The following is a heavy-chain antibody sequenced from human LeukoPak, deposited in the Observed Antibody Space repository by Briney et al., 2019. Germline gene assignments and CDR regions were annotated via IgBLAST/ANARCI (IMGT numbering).Heavy chain of an antibody. V-gene: IGHV3-23*01. Sequence: GGSLRLSCAASGFTFSTYAMSWVRQGPGGGLEWVSTITGSGGSTYYADSVKGRFTISRDNSKNTLYLQMNSLRAEETAVYYCAKEATYYYDSGSYSPHWYFDLWGRGTLVTVSS. CDR3: AKEATYYYDSGSYSPHWYFDL. D-gene: IGHD3-10*01. J-gene: IGHJ2*01. CDR1: GFTFSTYA. CDR2: ITGSGGST.